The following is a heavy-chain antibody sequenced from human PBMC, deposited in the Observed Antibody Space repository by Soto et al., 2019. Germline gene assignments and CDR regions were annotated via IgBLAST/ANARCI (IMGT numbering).Heavy chain of an antibody. CDR3: ERDNAPVDGTSLPGY. CDR1: GFTFSSYA. V-gene: IGHV3-30*01. CDR2: ISYDGSKK. D-gene: IGHD6-19*01. Sequence: GGSLRLSCAASGFTFSSYAMHWVRQVPGKGLEWVTLISYDGSKKFYADSVKGRFTISRDQSKNTLYLQMNSLRAEDTASYYCERDNAPVDGTSLPGYWGQGTLVTVSS. J-gene: IGHJ4*01.